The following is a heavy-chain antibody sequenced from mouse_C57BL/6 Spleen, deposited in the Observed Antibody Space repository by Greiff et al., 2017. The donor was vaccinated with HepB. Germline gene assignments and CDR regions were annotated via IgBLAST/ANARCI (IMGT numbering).Heavy chain of an antibody. CDR3: TIYYYGSSSYAMDY. Sequence: EVQLQESGAELVRPGASVKLSCTASGFNIKDDYMPWVKQRPEQGLEWIGWIDPENGDTEYASKFQGKATITADTSSNTAYLQLSSLTSEDTAVYYCTIYYYGSSSYAMDYWGQGTSVTVSS. V-gene: IGHV14-4*01. CDR1: GFNIKDDY. CDR2: IDPENGDT. J-gene: IGHJ4*01. D-gene: IGHD1-1*01.